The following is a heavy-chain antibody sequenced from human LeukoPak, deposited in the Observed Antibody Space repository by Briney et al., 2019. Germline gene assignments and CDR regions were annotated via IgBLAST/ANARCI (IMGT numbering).Heavy chain of an antibody. J-gene: IGHJ4*02. CDR1: GFTFSSYS. D-gene: IGHD2-2*01. V-gene: IGHV3-21*01. Sequence: GGSLRLSCAASGFTFSSYSMNWVRQAPGKGLEWVSSISSSSSYIYYADSVKGRFTISRDNAKNSLYLQMNSLRAEDTAVYCCARDSLGYCSSTSCHSDYWGQGTLVTVSS. CDR3: ARDSLGYCSSTSCHSDY. CDR2: ISSSSSYI.